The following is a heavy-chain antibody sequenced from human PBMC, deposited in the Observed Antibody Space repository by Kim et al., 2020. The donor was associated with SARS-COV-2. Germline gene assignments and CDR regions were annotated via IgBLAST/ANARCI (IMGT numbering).Heavy chain of an antibody. CDR2: IYYSGST. CDR1: GVSISSSSYY. CDR3: ASGGWELDYFDY. V-gene: IGHV4-39*01. D-gene: IGHD1-26*01. Sequence: SETLSLTCTVSGVSISSSSYYWGWIRQPPGKGLEWIGSIYYSGSTYYNPSLKSRVTISVDTSKNQFSLKLSSVTAADTAVYYCASGGWELDYFDYWGQGTLVTVSS. J-gene: IGHJ4*02.